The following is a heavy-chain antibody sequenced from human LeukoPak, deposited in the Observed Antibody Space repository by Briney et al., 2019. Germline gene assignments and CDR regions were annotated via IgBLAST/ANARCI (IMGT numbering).Heavy chain of an antibody. D-gene: IGHD3-10*01. J-gene: IGHJ4*02. Sequence: SETLSLTCTVSGGSIDNSYNYYWAWIRQPPGKGLEWIGYIYYSGSTYYNPSLKSRVTISVDTSKNQFSLKLSSVTAADTAVYYCARRSMVRGVLWGQGTLVTVSS. CDR2: IYYSGST. V-gene: IGHV4-31*03. CDR1: GGSIDNSYNYY. CDR3: ARRSMVRGVL.